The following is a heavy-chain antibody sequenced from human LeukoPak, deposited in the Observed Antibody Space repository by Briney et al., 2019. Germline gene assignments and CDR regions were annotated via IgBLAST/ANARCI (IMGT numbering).Heavy chain of an antibody. CDR2: ISAYNGNT. V-gene: IGHV1-18*01. J-gene: IGHJ6*02. CDR1: GYTFTSVG. CDR3: ARGSYDYYGMDV. Sequence: ASVSVSCKASGYTFTSVGISWVPQAPGQGLECMGWISAYNGNTNYAKKLHGRVTIPTDTSTSTAYMELRGLRSDDTAVYYCARGSYDYYGMDVWGQGTTVTVSS.